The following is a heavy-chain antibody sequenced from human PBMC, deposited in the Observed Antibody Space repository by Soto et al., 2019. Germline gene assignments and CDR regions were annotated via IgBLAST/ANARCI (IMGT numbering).Heavy chain of an antibody. D-gene: IGHD3-10*01. V-gene: IGHV3-48*02. J-gene: IGHJ6*03. CDR1: GFTFSSYS. CDR2: ISSSSSTI. CDR3: ARAVWFGELYYYYMDV. Sequence: GESLKISCAASGFTFSSYSMNWVRQAPGKGLEWVSYISSSSSTIYYADSVKGRFTISRDNAKNSLYLQMNSLRDEDTAVYYCARAVWFGELYYYYMDVWGKGTTVTVSS.